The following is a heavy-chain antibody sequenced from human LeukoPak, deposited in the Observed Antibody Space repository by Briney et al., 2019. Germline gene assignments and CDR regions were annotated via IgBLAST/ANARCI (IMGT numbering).Heavy chain of an antibody. CDR1: GGSISSYY. D-gene: IGHD6-13*01. CDR3: ARELRAAAGHYYYYYMDV. Sequence: SETLSLTCTVSGGSISSYYWSWIRQPPGKGLEWIGYIYYSGSTNYNPSLKSRVTISVDTSKNQFSLKLSSVTAADTAVYYCARELRAAAGHYYYYYMDVWGKGTTVTVSS. CDR2: IYYSGST. J-gene: IGHJ6*03. V-gene: IGHV4-59*01.